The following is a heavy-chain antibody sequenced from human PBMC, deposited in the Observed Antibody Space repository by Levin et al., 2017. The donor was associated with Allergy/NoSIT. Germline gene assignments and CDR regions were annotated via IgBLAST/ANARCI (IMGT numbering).Heavy chain of an antibody. CDR2: IKPNSGDT. Sequence: GESLKISCKASRYTFTDYYIHWVRQAPGQGLEWMGWIKPNSGDTNYAQTFQGRVTMTRDTSIVTAYMELSRLRSDDTAVYYCAGPRDYVWGNYREDYYYYGLDVWGQGTTVTVSS. CDR1: RYTFTDYY. CDR3: AGPRDYVWGNYREDYYYYGLDV. D-gene: IGHD3-16*02. V-gene: IGHV1-2*02. J-gene: IGHJ6*02.